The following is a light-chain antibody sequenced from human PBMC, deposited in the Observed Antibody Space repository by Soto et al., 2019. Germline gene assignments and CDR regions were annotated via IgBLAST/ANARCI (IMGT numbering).Light chain of an antibody. CDR3: QVWNSGNDGV. V-gene: IGLV3-21*02. CDR1: DIGSYG. CDR2: DDR. Sequence: SYELTQSPSVSVAPGQTARITCAGSDIGSYGVHWYQQKPGQAPVLVVSDDRDRPSGIPERFSGSNSGNTATLTISRVEAGDEADYFCQVWNSGNDGVFGGGTKLTVL. J-gene: IGLJ2*01.